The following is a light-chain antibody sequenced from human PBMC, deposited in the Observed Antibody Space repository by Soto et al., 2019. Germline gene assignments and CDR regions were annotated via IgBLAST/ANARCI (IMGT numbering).Light chain of an antibody. CDR3: QQHGSSPRT. J-gene: IGKJ1*01. CDR2: GAS. Sequence: ESVLTQSPCTLSLSPGERSTLSCRASQSISSYLAWYQQKPGQAPRLLIYGASSRATGIPDRFSGSGYGTDFTLTISRLEPEDFSVYYCQQHGSSPRTFGQGTKVDIK. V-gene: IGKV3-20*01. CDR1: QSISSY.